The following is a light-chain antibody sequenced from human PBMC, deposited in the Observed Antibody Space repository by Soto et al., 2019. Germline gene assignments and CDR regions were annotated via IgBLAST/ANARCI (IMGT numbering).Light chain of an antibody. CDR1: SSDVGGYNY. CDR2: EVS. V-gene: IGLV2-14*01. Sequence: QSALTQPASVSGSPGQSITISCTGTSSDVGGYNYVSWYQQHPGKAPKLMIYEVSNRPSGVSNRFSGSKSGNTASLTISGLQAEDEADYYCISYTSSRTPYVFGTGTKLTGL. J-gene: IGLJ1*01. CDR3: ISYTSSRTPYV.